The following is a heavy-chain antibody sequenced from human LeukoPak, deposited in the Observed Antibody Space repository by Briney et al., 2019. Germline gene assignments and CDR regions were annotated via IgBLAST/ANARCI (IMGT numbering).Heavy chain of an antibody. V-gene: IGHV4-30-2*01. Sequence: SETLSLTCTVSGGSISSGGYYWSWIRQPPGKGLEWIGYIYHSGSTYYNPSLKSRVTISVDTSKNQFSLKLSSVTAADTAVYYCARETGLGSYYYGMDVWGQGTTVTASS. CDR1: GGSISSGGYY. CDR3: ARETGLGSYYYGMDV. CDR2: IYHSGST. J-gene: IGHJ6*02. D-gene: IGHD1-14*01.